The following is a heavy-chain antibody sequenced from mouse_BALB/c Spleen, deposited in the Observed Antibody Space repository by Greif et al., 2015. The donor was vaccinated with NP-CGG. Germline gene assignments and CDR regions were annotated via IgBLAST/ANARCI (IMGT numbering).Heavy chain of an antibody. Sequence: VQLQQSGAALVKPGASVKLSCKASGYTFTSYWMHWVKQRPGQGLEWIGEINPSNGRTNYNEKFKSKATLTVDKSSSTAYVQLSSLTSEDSAVYYCARNGGYGNYLYAMDYWGQGTSVTVSS. CDR2: INPSNGRT. CDR3: ARNGGYGNYLYAMDY. CDR1: GYTFTSYW. V-gene: IGHV1S81*02. J-gene: IGHJ4*01. D-gene: IGHD2-10*02.